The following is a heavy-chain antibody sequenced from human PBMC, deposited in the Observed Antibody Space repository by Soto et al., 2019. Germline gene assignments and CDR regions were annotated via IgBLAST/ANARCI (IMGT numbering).Heavy chain of an antibody. D-gene: IGHD6-13*01. CDR1: GDSVSSNSAA. CDR3: AREPAAAGRYYYYGMDV. J-gene: IGHJ6*02. V-gene: IGHV6-1*01. Sequence: SQTLSLTGAISGDSVSSNSAAWNWIRPSPSRGLEWLGRTYYRSKWYNDYAVSVKSRITINPDTSKNQFSLQLNSVTPEDTAVYYCAREPAAAGRYYYYGMDVWGQGTTVTVSS. CDR2: TYYRSKWYN.